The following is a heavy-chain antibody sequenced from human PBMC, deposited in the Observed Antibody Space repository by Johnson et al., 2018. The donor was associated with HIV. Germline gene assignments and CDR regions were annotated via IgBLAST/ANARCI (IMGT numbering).Heavy chain of an antibody. V-gene: IGHV3-33*01. CDR3: ARENSSWYRGGAFDI. CDR1: GFTISTYG. CDR2: MYYDGSNK. J-gene: IGHJ3*02. Sequence: QVQLVESGGGVVQPGRSLRLSCVVSGFTISTYGMHWVRQAPGKGLEWVAVMYYDGSNKYYADSVKGRFTISRDNSKNTLFLQMNSLRVEDTAGYYCARENSSWYRGGAFDIWGQGTMVTVSS. D-gene: IGHD6-13*01.